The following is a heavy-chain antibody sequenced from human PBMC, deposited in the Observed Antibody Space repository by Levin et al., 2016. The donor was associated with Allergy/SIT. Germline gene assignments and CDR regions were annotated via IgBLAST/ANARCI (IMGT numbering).Heavy chain of an antibody. CDR3: ARQFDKGWRKRSGFLGY. V-gene: IGHV5-51*01. D-gene: IGHD3-22*01. Sequence: VRQMPGKGLEWMGIIYPGDSDTRYSPSFQGQVTISADKSISTAYLQWSSLKASDTAMYYCARQFDKGWRKRSGFLGYWGQGTLVTVSS. CDR2: IYPGDSDT. J-gene: IGHJ4*02.